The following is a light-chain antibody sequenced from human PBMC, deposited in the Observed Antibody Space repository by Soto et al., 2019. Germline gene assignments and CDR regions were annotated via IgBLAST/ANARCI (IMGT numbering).Light chain of an antibody. CDR2: GAS. CDR1: QSVSNNY. J-gene: IGKJ1*01. CDR3: QQYGSSGT. V-gene: IGKV3-20*01. Sequence: EIVLTQSPGTLSLSPGERATLSCRASQSVSNNYLAWYHQKPGQAPRLLIYGASNRSTGIPDRFSGSGSVTDFTLTISRLEPEDFAAYYCQQYGSSGTFGQGTKVESK.